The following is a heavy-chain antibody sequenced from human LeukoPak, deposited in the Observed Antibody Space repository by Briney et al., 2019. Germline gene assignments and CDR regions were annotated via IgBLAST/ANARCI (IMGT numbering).Heavy chain of an antibody. V-gene: IGHV1-2*02. D-gene: IGHD2-2*01. Sequence: GASVKVSCKAFGYTFTGYYMHWVRQAPGQGLEWMGWINPNSGGTNYAQKFQGRVTMTRDTSISIAYMELSRLRSDDTAVYYCASEPAAMAEVDYYYGMDVWGQGTTVTVSS. CDR1: GYTFTGYY. CDR2: INPNSGGT. CDR3: ASEPAAMAEVDYYYGMDV. J-gene: IGHJ6*02.